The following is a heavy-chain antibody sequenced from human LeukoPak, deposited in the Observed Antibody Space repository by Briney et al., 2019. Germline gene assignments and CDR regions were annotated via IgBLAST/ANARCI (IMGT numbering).Heavy chain of an antibody. V-gene: IGHV1-2*02. D-gene: IGHD3-22*01. CDR1: GYTFTGYY. J-gene: IGHJ3*02. CDR2: INPNSGGT. Sequence: GASVKVSCKASGYTFTGYYMHWVRQAPGQGLEWMGWINPNSGGTNYAQKFQGRVTMTRDTSISTAYMELSRLRSDDTAVYYCARDLGDYDSSGYYYVRGGDAFDIWGQGTMVTVSS. CDR3: ARDLGDYDSSGYYYVRGGDAFDI.